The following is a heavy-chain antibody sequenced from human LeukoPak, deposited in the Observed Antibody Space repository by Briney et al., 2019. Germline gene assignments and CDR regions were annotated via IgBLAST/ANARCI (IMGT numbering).Heavy chain of an antibody. D-gene: IGHD2-2*01. Sequence: PGGSLRLSCAASGFTVSSNDMSWVRQAPGKGLEWVAVIYSGGSTYYADSVKGRFTISRDHSKNALYLQMTSLRAEDTAVYYCARYGCSSTSCYLGWGYGDHESYFDYWGQGTLVTVSS. V-gene: IGHV3-53*01. J-gene: IGHJ4*02. CDR3: ARYGCSSTSCYLGWGYGDHESYFDY. CDR1: GFTVSSND. CDR2: IYSGGST.